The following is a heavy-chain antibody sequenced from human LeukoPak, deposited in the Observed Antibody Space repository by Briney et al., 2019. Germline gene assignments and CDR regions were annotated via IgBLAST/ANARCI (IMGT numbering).Heavy chain of an antibody. CDR2: IAPSDSYT. J-gene: IGHJ4*02. CDR1: GYSFTSYW. CDR3: ARGKDYYGSGSYYRRLLGFDY. V-gene: IGHV5-10-1*01. D-gene: IGHD3-10*01. Sequence: GESLRISCKGSGYSFTSYWISWVRQMPGKGLEWMGRIAPSDSYTNYSPSFQGHVTISADKSISTAYLQWSSLKASDTAMYYCARGKDYYGSGSYYRRLLGFDYWGQGTLVTVSS.